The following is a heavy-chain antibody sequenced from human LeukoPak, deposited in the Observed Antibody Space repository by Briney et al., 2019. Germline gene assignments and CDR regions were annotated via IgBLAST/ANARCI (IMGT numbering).Heavy chain of an antibody. D-gene: IGHD2-15*01. Sequence: GGSLRLSCAASGFTFNSYWMSWVRQAPGKGLEWVANIKSDGSGKNYVDSVKGRFTISRDNAKNSLYLQMNSLRAEDRAIYYCATSGGRRSEYWGQGTLVTVSS. CDR3: ATSGGRRSEY. V-gene: IGHV3-7*03. J-gene: IGHJ4*02. CDR2: IKSDGSGK. CDR1: GFTFNSYW.